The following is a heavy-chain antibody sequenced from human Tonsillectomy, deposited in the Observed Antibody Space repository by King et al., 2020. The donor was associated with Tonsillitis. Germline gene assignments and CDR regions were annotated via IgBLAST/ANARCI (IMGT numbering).Heavy chain of an antibody. J-gene: IGHJ3*01. D-gene: IGHD3-3*01. Sequence: VQLVQSGGGLVQPGGSLRLSCAASGFTFNDYAMSWVRQAPGKGLEWVSTISSSGGNTYYADSGKGRFTISRDDSKNTLYLQMNSLRAEDTAVYYCAKTNYDFWSGFTAGAFDVWGQGTMVTVSS. CDR3: AKTNYDFWSGFTAGAFDV. CDR2: ISSSGGNT. V-gene: IGHV3-23*04. CDR1: GFTFNDYA.